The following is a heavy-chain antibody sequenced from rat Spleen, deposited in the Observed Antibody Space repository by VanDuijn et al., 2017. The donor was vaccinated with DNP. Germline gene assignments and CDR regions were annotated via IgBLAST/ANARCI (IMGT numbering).Heavy chain of an antibody. V-gene: IGHV5S10*01. CDR3: STGGTEFNH. Sequence: EVQLVESGGDLVQSGRSLKVSCAASGFTFSDYNMAWVRQAPKKGLEWVATITYDGSRTYYRDSVKGRFTISRDNAKSSLSLQMDSLRSEDTATYYCSTGGTEFNHWGQGVMVTVSS. D-gene: IGHD1-11*01. CDR1: GFTFSDYN. J-gene: IGHJ2*01. CDR2: ITYDGSRT.